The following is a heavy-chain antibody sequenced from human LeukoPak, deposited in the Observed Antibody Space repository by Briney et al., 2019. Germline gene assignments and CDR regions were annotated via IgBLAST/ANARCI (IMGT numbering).Heavy chain of an antibody. CDR3: ARGKGRGAAVSYSFDY. CDR1: GFTFSSYW. D-gene: IGHD3-10*01. J-gene: IGHJ4*02. V-gene: IGHV3-7*01. Sequence: PGGSLRLSCAASGFTFSSYWMSWVRQAPGKGREWVANIKQNGSGKYYVDSVKGRFIISRDDAKNSLYLQMNTLRAEDTAVYYCARGKGRGAAVSYSFDYWGQGTLVTVSS. CDR2: IKQNGSGK.